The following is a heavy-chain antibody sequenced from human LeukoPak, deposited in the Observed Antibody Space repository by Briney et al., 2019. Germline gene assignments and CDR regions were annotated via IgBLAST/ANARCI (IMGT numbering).Heavy chain of an antibody. CDR2: IKGDGSER. V-gene: IGHV3-7*03. Sequence: PGGSLRLSCAASGFAFSNYWMHWVRQAPGRGLEWVANIKGDGSERYHVDSVKGRFTISRDNSKNTLYLQMNSLRGEDTAVYYCAGRYLDLWGCGTLVSVSS. CDR1: GFAFSNYW. CDR3: AGRYLDL. J-gene: IGHJ2*01. D-gene: IGHD2-2*01.